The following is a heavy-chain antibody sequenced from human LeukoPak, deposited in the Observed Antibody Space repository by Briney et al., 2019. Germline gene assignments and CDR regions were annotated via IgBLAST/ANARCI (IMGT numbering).Heavy chain of an antibody. J-gene: IGHJ6*02. D-gene: IGHD6-19*01. CDR1: GYTLTELS. V-gene: IGHV1-24*01. Sequence: ASVKVSCKVSGYTLTELSMHWLRQAPGKGLEWMGGFDPEDGETIYAQKFQGRVTMTEGTSTDTAYMELSSLRSEDTAVYYCARGSGWYELRDYYYGMDVWGQGTTVTVSS. CDR2: FDPEDGET. CDR3: ARGSGWYELRDYYYGMDV.